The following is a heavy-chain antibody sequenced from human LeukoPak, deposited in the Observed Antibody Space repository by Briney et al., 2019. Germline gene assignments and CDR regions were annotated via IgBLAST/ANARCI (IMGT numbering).Heavy chain of an antibody. CDR2: VNSDGSNT. D-gene: IGHD3-10*01. Sequence: GGSLRPSCAASGFTFSASWMHWVRQAPGKGLVWVSRVNSDGSNTIYADSVKGRFTISRDNAKNTLYLQMNSLRAEDTAVYYCATSYFGSVYWGLGTLVTVSS. CDR1: GFTFSASW. J-gene: IGHJ4*02. CDR3: ATSYFGSVY. V-gene: IGHV3-74*01.